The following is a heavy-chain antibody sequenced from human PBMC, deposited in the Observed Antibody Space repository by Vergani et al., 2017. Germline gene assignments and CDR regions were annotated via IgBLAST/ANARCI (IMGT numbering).Heavy chain of an antibody. CDR2: VYTSGMT. D-gene: IGHD3-10*01. J-gene: IGHJ6*02. CDR3: ARELSYYYGSGSDDYNPYYYEGMDV. CDR1: GGSINTGAYY. Sequence: QVQLQESGPRLVRPSQTLSLTCTVSGGSINTGAYYWSWIRQPAGKGLEWIGRVYTSGMTNYNPSLKSRVTILVDRSKSQLSLKLTSVTAGDTAVYFCARELSYYYGSGSDDYNPYYYEGMDVWAQGPRSPSP. V-gene: IGHV4-61*02.